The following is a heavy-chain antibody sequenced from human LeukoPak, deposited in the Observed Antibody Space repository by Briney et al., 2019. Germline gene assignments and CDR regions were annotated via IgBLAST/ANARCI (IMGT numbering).Heavy chain of an antibody. CDR2: ISYDGSNK. D-gene: IGHD3-10*01. CDR1: GFTFSSYA. V-gene: IGHV3-30*04. Sequence: GGSLRLSCAASGFTFSSYAMHWVRQAPGKGLEWVAVISYDGSNKYYADSVKGRFTISRDNAKNSLYLQMNSLRAEDTAVYYCARVLMGSGNRPVWGKGTTVTISS. CDR3: ARVLMGSGNRPV. J-gene: IGHJ6*04.